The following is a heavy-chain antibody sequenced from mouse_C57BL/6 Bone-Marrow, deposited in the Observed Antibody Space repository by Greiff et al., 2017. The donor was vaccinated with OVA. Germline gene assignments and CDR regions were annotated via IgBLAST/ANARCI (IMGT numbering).Heavy chain of an antibody. V-gene: IGHV5-15*01. D-gene: IGHD1-1*01. J-gene: IGHJ4*01. CDR3: ARTYGGYAMDY. CDR1: GFTFSDYG. CDR2: ISNLAFSI. Sequence: EVKLMESGGGLVQPGGSLKLSCAASGFTFSDYGMAWVRQAPRKGPEWVAFISNLAFSIYYADTVTGRFTISRENAKNTLYLEMSSLRSEDTAMYYCARTYGGYAMDYWGQGTSVTVSS.